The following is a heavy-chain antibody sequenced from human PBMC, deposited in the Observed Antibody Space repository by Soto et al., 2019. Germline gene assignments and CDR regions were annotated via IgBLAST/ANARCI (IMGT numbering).Heavy chain of an antibody. D-gene: IGHD3-3*01. CDR1: GGTFSSYA. V-gene: IGHV1-69*13. Sequence: GASVKVSCKASGGTFSSYAISWVRQAPGQGLEWMGGIIPIFGTANYAQKFQGRVTITADESTSTAYMELSSLGSEDTAVYYCARHLGDDFWSGSLGYYYYYGMDVWGQGTTVTVSS. CDR2: IIPIFGTA. CDR3: ARHLGDDFWSGSLGYYYYYGMDV. J-gene: IGHJ6*02.